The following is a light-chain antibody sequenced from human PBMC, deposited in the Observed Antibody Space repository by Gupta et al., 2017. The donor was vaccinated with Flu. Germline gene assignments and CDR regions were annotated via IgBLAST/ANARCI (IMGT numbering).Light chain of an antibody. CDR1: QSLLHSNGYNY. CDR3: MQALQTPPLFT. CDR2: LGS. J-gene: IGKJ3*01. V-gene: IGKV2-28*01. Sequence: DIVMTQSPLSLPVTPGEPASISCRSSQSLLHSNGYNYLDSYLQKPGQSPQLLIYLGSNRASGVPDRFSGSGSGTDFTLKISRVEAEDVGVYYCMQALQTPPLFTFGPGTKVDIK.